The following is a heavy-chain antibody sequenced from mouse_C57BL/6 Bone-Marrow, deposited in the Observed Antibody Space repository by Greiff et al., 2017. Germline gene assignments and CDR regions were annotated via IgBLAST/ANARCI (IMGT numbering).Heavy chain of an antibody. CDR3: ARDITTVDWYFDV. J-gene: IGHJ1*03. CDR2: INYDGSST. D-gene: IGHD1-1*01. V-gene: IGHV5-16*01. Sequence: EVKLMESEGGLVQPGSSMKLSCTASGFTFSDYYMAWVRQVPEKGLEWVANINYDGSSTYYLDSLKSRFIISRDNAKNILYLQMSSLKSEDTATYYCARDITTVDWYFDVWGTGTTVTVSS. CDR1: GFTFSDYY.